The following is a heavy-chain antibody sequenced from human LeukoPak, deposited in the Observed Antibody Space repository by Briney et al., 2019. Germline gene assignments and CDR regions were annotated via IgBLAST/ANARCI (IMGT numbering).Heavy chain of an antibody. CDR1: GFTFSDHH. CDR3: ARSRYTGSHFDY. V-gene: IGHV3-72*01. D-gene: IGHD1-26*01. J-gene: IGHJ4*02. CDR2: IREKASSHTT. Sequence: GGSLRLSCAGSGFTFSDHHMDWVRQAPGKGLEWVGRIREKASSHTTEYAASVKGRFTISRDDSKNSLYLQMNSLRAEDTAVYYCARSRYTGSHFDYWGQGTLVTVSS.